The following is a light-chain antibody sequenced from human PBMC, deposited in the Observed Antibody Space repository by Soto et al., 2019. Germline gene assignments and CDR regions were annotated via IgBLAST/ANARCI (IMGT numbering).Light chain of an antibody. Sequence: SVLTQPPPVSAAPGQKVTLSRPGSSPNIGNNYVSWYQQLPGTAPKLLIYDNNKRPSGIPDRFSGSKSGTSATLGITGLQTGDEADYYCGTWDSSLSAYVFGTGTKVTVL. CDR3: GTWDSSLSAYV. CDR1: SPNIGNNY. V-gene: IGLV1-51*01. CDR2: DNN. J-gene: IGLJ1*01.